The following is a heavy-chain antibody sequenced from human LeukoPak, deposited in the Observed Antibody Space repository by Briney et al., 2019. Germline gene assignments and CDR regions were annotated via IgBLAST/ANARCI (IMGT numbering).Heavy chain of an antibody. Sequence: PGGSLRLSCAVSGITLSNYGMSWVRQAPGKGLEWVAGTSGSGGGTYYADSVKGRFTISRDNPKNTLYPQMNSLRAEDTAVYFCAKRGVAIRVILVGFHKEAYYFDSWGQGALVTVSS. CDR2: TSGSGGGT. CDR3: AKRGVAIRVILVGFHKEAYYFDS. D-gene: IGHD3-22*01. J-gene: IGHJ4*02. V-gene: IGHV3-23*01. CDR1: GITLSNYG.